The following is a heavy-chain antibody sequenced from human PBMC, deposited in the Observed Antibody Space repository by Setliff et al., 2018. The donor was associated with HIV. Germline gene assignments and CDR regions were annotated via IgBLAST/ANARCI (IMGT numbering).Heavy chain of an antibody. V-gene: IGHV1-46*01. CDR2: INTRGGST. CDR3: ASDAVSGYDWKWFDS. CDR1: GTNLLPYY. Sequence: ASVKVSCKTSGTNLLPYYMHWVRQAPGQGLEWMGVINTRGGSTSYAQKFQGRVTMTSDTSTYTVYMELSGLTSDDTAFYSCASDAVSGYDWKWFDSWGQGTLVTVSS. D-gene: IGHD5-12*01. J-gene: IGHJ5*01.